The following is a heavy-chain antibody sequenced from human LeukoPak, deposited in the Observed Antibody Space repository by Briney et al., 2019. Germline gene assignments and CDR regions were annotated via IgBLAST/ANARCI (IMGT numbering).Heavy chain of an antibody. CDR1: GFTFSSYS. CDR2: ISSSSFI. Sequence: GGSLRLSCAASGFTFSSYSMIWVRQAPGKGLEWVSSISSSSFIYYADSVKGRFTISRDNAKNSLYLQMNSLRAEDTAVYYCARGTYYSITEGVPGYWGQGTLVTVSS. J-gene: IGHJ4*02. CDR3: ARGTYYSITEGVPGY. V-gene: IGHV3-21*01. D-gene: IGHD4-11*01.